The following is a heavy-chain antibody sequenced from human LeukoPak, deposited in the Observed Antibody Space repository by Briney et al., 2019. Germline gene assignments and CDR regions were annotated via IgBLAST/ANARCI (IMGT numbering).Heavy chain of an antibody. J-gene: IGHJ4*02. D-gene: IGHD3-22*01. CDR1: GYTFTGYY. CDR3: ARHYYDSSASDY. Sequence: ASVKVSCRASGYTFTGYYMHWVRQAPGQGLEWMGWINPNSGGTNYAQKFQGRVTMTRDTSISTAYMELSRLRSDDTAVYYCARHYYDSSASDYWGQGTLVTVSS. CDR2: INPNSGGT. V-gene: IGHV1-2*02.